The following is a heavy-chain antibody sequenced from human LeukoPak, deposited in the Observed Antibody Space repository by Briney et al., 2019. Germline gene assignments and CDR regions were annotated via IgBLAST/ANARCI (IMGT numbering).Heavy chain of an antibody. D-gene: IGHD5-24*01. Sequence: GGSLRLSCAASGFTFSSYDMHWVRQATGKGLEWVSAIGTAGDPYYPGSVKGRFTISRENARNSLYLQMNSLRAGDTAVYYCAREERRDGYNLGAFDIWGQGTMVTVSS. CDR1: GFTFSSYD. CDR2: IGTAGDP. CDR3: AREERRDGYNLGAFDI. V-gene: IGHV3-13*05. J-gene: IGHJ3*02.